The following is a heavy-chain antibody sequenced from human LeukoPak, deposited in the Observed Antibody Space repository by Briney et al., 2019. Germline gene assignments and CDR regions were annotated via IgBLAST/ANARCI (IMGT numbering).Heavy chain of an antibody. CDR2: IRSDGSST. D-gene: IGHD4-11*01. J-gene: IGHJ4*02. CDR1: VLTFSSYW. Sequence: PGGSLRLSCAASVLTFSSYWMNWVRQAPGKGLLWVSRIRSDGSSTTYADSVKGRFTISRDNTKNTLYLQMSSLRADDTAMYYCARDDYNRHWGQGTLVTVSS. V-gene: IGHV3-74*01. CDR3: ARDDYNRH.